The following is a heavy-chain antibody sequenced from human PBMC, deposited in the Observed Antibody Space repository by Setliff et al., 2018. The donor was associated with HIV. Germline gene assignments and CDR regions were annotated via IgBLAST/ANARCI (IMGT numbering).Heavy chain of an antibody. J-gene: IGHJ6*02. D-gene: IGHD3-10*01. Sequence: PGESLKISCKGSEYSFTSYWITWVRQRPGKGLEWMGTIDPSDSYTDFGPSFQGHVTISADKSIRTAYLQWTSLKASDTAIYYCARFGFGELPYYYGMDVWGQGTTVTVSS. CDR1: EYSFTSYW. CDR3: ARFGFGELPYYYGMDV. V-gene: IGHV5-10-1*01. CDR2: IDPSDSYT.